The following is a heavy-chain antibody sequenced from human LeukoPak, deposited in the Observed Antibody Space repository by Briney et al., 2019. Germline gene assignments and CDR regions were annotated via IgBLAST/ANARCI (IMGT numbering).Heavy chain of an antibody. J-gene: IGHJ6*03. D-gene: IGHD2-2*01. CDR2: IIGTGGST. Sequence: GGSLRLSCAASGFTFSSYGMSWVRQAPGKGLEWVSSIIGTGGSTHYADSVKGRFTISRDNAKNTVYLQMNSLRAEDTAVYYCAVVPYFYMDVWGKGTTVTISS. V-gene: IGHV3-23*01. CDR1: GFTFSSYG. CDR3: AVVPYFYMDV.